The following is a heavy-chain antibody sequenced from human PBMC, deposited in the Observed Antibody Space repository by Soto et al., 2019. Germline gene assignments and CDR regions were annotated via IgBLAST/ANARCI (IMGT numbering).Heavy chain of an antibody. CDR3: ASGYSSSWYNAFDI. Sequence: EVQLVESGGGLVQPGGSLRLSCAASGFSFSSYWMHWVRQAPGKGLVWVSRINSDGSSTTYADSVKGRFTISRDNAKNTLYVQMNSLRDEDTAVYYCASGYSSSWYNAFDIWGQGTMVTVSS. CDR1: GFSFSSYW. CDR2: INSDGSST. V-gene: IGHV3-74*01. D-gene: IGHD6-13*01. J-gene: IGHJ3*02.